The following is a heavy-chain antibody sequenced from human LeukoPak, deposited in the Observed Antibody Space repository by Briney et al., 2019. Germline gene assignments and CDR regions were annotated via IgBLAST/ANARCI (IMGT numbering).Heavy chain of an antibody. Sequence: GGSLRLSCAASGFTFSSYAISWVRHAPGKGLEAVSAISGSVGSTYYADAVTGRFTISRDNSKNTLYLQMNSLRAEDTAVYYCAKNSYYDFWRAHFDYWGQGTLVTVSS. CDR1: GFTFSSYA. CDR2: ISGSVGST. V-gene: IGHV3-23*01. CDR3: AKNSYYDFWRAHFDY. D-gene: IGHD3-3*01. J-gene: IGHJ4*02.